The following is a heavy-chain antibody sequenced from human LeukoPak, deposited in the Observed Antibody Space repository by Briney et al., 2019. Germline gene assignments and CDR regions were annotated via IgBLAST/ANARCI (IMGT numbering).Heavy chain of an antibody. CDR2: IYYSGST. CDR1: GGSISTYY. Sequence: PSETLSLTCTVSGGSISTYYWSWLRQPPGKGLEWIGYIYYSGSTNYNPSLKSRVTMSVDTSKNQFSLNLSSVTAADTAVYYCARDYSNYILDYWGQGTLVTVSS. D-gene: IGHD4-11*01. CDR3: ARDYSNYILDY. V-gene: IGHV4-59*01. J-gene: IGHJ4*02.